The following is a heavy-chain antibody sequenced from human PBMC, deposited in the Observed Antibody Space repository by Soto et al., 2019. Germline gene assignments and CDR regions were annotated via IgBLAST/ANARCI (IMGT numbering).Heavy chain of an antibody. CDR1: GDTFTDYY. D-gene: IGHD2-21*02. J-gene: IGHJ4*02. V-gene: IGHV1-46*01. CDR3: ARGGHVVVVTAALDY. CDR2: VNPSGGHT. Sequence: QVQLMQSGAEVKKPGASVKVSCKASGDTFTDYYIHWVRQAPGQGLEWMGTVNPSGGHTTYAQHLLGRVTMTRDKSTSTLYMELTSLRSEDTAVYYCARGGHVVVVTAALDYWGQGTLVTVSS.